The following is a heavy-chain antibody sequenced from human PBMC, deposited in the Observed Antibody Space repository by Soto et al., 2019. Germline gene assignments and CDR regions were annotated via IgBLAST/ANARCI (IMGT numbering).Heavy chain of an antibody. V-gene: IGHV3-48*01. J-gene: IGHJ5*02. CDR3: ARHPERIADIGWFDP. Sequence: EVQLVESGGGLVQPGGSLRLSCAASGFTFSSYSMNWVRQAPGKGLEWVSYISSSRSTIYYADSVKGRFTISRDNAKNSLYLQMNSLRADDTAGYYCARHPERIADIGWFDPWGQGTLVTVSS. CDR1: GFTFSSYS. CDR2: ISSSRSTI. D-gene: IGHD6-13*01.